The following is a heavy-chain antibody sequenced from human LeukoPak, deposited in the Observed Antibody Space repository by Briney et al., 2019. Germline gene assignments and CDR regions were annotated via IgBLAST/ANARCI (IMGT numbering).Heavy chain of an antibody. CDR3: ARDFARVPAAAGDY. D-gene: IGHD2-2*01. J-gene: IGHJ4*02. V-gene: IGHV1-2*02. Sequence: ASVKVSCKASGYTFTGYYMHWVRQAPGQGLEWMGWINPNSGGTNYAQKFQGRVTMTRDTSISTAYMELSRLRSDDTAVYYCARDFARVPAAAGDYWGQGTLVTVSS. CDR2: INPNSGGT. CDR1: GYTFTGYY.